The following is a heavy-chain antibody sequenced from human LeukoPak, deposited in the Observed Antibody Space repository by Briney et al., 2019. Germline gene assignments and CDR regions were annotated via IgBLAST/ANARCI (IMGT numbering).Heavy chain of an antibody. Sequence: GGSLRLSCAASGFTLSSYWMSWVRQAPGKGLEWVANIKQDGSEKYYVDSVKGRFTISRDNAKNSLYLQMNSLRAEDTAVYYCARDRGYSYGRPFDYWGQGTLVTVSS. V-gene: IGHV3-7*01. CDR2: IKQDGSEK. D-gene: IGHD5-18*01. CDR1: GFTLSSYW. CDR3: ARDRGYSYGRPFDY. J-gene: IGHJ4*02.